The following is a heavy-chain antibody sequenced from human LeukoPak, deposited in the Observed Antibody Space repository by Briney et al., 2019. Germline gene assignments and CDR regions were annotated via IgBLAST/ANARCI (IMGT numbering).Heavy chain of an antibody. CDR1: GFTVSSNY. Sequence: GGSLRLSCAASGFTVSSNYMSWVRQAPGKGLEWVSVIYSGGSTYYADSVKGRFTISRDNSKNTLYLQMNSLRAEDTAVYYCARVPDGYNTFDYWGQGTLVTVSS. CDR3: ARVPDGYNTFDY. V-gene: IGHV3-66*01. J-gene: IGHJ4*02. CDR2: IYSGGST. D-gene: IGHD5-24*01.